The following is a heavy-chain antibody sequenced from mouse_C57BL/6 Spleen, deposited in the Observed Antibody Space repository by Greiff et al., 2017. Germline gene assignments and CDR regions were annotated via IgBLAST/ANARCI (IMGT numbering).Heavy chain of an antibody. V-gene: IGHV3-1*01. Sequence: EVQLVESGPGMVKPSQSLSLTCTVTGYSITSGYDWHWIRHFPGNQLEWMGYISYSGSTNYKPSLKSRISLTHDTSKNPFFLKLNSVTTEDSARYDWAREGYGSRFDYWGQGTTLTVSS. CDR1: GYSITSGYD. CDR2: ISYSGST. CDR3: AREGYGSRFDY. J-gene: IGHJ2*01. D-gene: IGHD1-1*01.